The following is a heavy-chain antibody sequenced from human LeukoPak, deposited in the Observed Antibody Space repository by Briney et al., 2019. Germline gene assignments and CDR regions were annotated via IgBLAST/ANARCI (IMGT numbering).Heavy chain of an antibody. Sequence: AGGSLGLSCAASGFTFSSYAMSWVRQAPGKGLEWVSAISGSGGSTYYADSVKGRFTISRDNSKNTLYLQMNSLRAEDTAVYYCARATDCGGDCYWGNDGLDIWGQGTMVTVSS. CDR1: GFTFSSYA. J-gene: IGHJ3*02. D-gene: IGHD2-21*02. CDR3: ARATDCGGDCYWGNDGLDI. CDR2: ISGSGGST. V-gene: IGHV3-23*01.